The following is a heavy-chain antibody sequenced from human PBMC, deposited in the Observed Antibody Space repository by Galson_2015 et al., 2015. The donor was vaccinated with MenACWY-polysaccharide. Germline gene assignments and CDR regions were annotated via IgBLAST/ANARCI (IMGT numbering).Heavy chain of an antibody. D-gene: IGHD6-13*01. J-gene: IGHJ4*02. CDR3: AKSSQWGAAAVGSFDH. V-gene: IGHV3-23*01. Sequence: SLRLSCAASGFSMTSYAVNWVRQAPRKGLEWVGVISGSGIDIRYADSVKGRFTISRDTSKSTLYLQMDSVRAEDTTKYYCAKSSQWGAAAVGSFDHWGQGTLVSVSS. CDR2: ISGSGIDI. CDR1: GFSMTSYA.